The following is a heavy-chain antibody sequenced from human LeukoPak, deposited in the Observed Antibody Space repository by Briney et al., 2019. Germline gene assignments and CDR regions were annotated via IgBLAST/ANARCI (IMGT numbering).Heavy chain of an antibody. CDR1: GFTVSSNY. J-gene: IGHJ3*02. CDR3: ARGGYYGSGSYNIDAFDI. V-gene: IGHV3-66*01. D-gene: IGHD3-10*01. Sequence: GGSLRLSCAASGFTVSSNYMSWVRQAPGKGLEWVSVIYSGGSTYYADSVKGRFTISRDNSKNTLYLQMGSLRAEDMAVYYCARGGYYGSGSYNIDAFDIWGQGTMVTVSS. CDR2: IYSGGST.